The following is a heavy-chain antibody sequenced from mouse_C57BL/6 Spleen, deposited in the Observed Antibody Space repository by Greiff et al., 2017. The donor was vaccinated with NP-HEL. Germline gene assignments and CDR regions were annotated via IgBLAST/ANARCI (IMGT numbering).Heavy chain of an antibody. CDR2: INPSSGYT. D-gene: IGHD1-1*01. V-gene: IGHV1-7*01. J-gene: IGHJ4*01. CDR1: GYTFTSYW. CDR3: ARRCITTVGATDYYAMAY. Sequence: VQLQQSGAELAKPGASVKLSCKASGYTFTSYWMHWVKQRPGQGLEWIGYINPSSGYTKYNQKFKDKATLTADKSSSTAYMQLSSLTYEDSAVYYCARRCITTVGATDYYAMAYWGQGTSVTVSS.